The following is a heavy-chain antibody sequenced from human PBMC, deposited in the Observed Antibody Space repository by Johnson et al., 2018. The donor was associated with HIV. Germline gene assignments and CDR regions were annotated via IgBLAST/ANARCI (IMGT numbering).Heavy chain of an antibody. CDR1: GFTFSSYA. D-gene: IGHD3-16*01. V-gene: IGHV3-30-3*02. CDR2: ISYDGGNK. Sequence: QVQLVEYGGGVVQPGRSLRLSCAASGFTFSSYAMHWVRQAPGKGLEWVAVISYDGGNKYYADSVKGRFTISRDNSKNALYLQMNSLRAYETAIYYCAKPPSIGADGFAICGHGTMVTVSS. CDR3: AKPPSIGADGFAI. J-gene: IGHJ3*02.